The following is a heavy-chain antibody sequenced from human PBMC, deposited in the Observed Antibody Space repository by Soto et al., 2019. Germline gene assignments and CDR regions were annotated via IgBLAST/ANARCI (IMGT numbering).Heavy chain of an antibody. CDR1: GFSLDTSGVG. J-gene: IGHJ6*02. CDR3: ARLTANNGLDV. Sequence: QITLEESGPALVKPTETLTLTCTFAGFSLDTSGVGVGWIRQPPGKALECLGIIYWDDDRRYIPSLKSRPTSSQDASMDSGVAPMPHLGPIGTGPNKWARLTANNGLDVWGPRTTVTVSS. D-gene: IGHD2-8*01. V-gene: IGHV2-5*02. CDR2: IYWDDDR.